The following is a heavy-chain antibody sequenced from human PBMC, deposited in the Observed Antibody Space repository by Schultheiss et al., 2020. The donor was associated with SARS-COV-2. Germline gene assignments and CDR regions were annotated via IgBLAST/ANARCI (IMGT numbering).Heavy chain of an antibody. CDR2: VYHSGST. J-gene: IGHJ4*02. CDR3: ARGNDFVYFFDS. V-gene: IGHV4-4*02. CDR1: GGSISSSNW. Sequence: SETLSLTCAVSGGSISSSNWWSWVRQPPGKGLEWIGEVYHSGSTNYNPSLKSRVTISLDKSKNQLSLNMNSVSAADTAVYYCARGNDFVYFFDSWGQGTLVTVSS. D-gene: IGHD3-3*01.